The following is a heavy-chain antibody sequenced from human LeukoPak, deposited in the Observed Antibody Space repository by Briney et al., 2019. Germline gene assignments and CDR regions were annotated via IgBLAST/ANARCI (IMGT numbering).Heavy chain of an antibody. D-gene: IGHD3-22*01. J-gene: IGHJ4*02. CDR1: GGSISSHD. CDR3: ARGRRGRYYDISRYNYFDY. CDR2: IYDSGST. V-gene: IGHV4-59*11. Sequence: PSETLSLTCTVSGGSISSHDWGWIRQPPGKGLEWIGYIYDSGSTTYNPSLKSRVTILVDTPKDQVSLKLSSVTAADTAVYYCARGRRGRYYDISRYNYFDYWGQGTLVSVSS.